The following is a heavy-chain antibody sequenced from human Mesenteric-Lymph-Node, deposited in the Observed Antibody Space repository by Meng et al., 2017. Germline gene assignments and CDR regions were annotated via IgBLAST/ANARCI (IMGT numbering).Heavy chain of an antibody. CDR3: ARGYYDSSGYGYWYFDL. D-gene: IGHD3-22*01. Sequence: QGQLPGSGSGLVKPSQTLSLTCTLAGGGSMSGGYYWSWIRQPPGTGLGWIGYIYYSGSTYYNPALKSRVTISVDTSKNQYPLTLSSVTAADTAVYYCARGYYDSSGYGYWYFDLWGRGTLVTVSS. J-gene: IGHJ2*01. CDR1: GGGSMSGGYY. V-gene: IGHV4-30-4*01. CDR2: IYYSGST.